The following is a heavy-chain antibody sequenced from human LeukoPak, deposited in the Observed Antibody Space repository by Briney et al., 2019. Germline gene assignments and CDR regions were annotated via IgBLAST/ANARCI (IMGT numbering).Heavy chain of an antibody. J-gene: IGHJ4*02. Sequence: PGGSLRLSCAASGFTFSSYGMHWVRQAPGKGLEWVAGITYDGSNKYYTDSVKGRFTISRDNSKSTLYLQMNSLRPEDTAVYYCAKVRWDNSGWYYLDDWGRGTLVTVSS. D-gene: IGHD6-19*01. V-gene: IGHV3-30*18. CDR1: GFTFSSYG. CDR2: ITYDGSNK. CDR3: AKVRWDNSGWYYLDD.